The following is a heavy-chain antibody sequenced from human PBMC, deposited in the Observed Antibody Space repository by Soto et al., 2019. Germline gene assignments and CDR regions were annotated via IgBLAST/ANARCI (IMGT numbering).Heavy chain of an antibody. J-gene: IGHJ5*02. Sequence: GASVKVSCKTSGYTFNTYGINWVRQAPGQGLELMGWISAYDGKTTYAEKFQGRVTPTTDTSTSTAYMELRSLRSDDTAIYYCARDPHEFWTSYWFDPWGQGTPVTVSS. D-gene: IGHD3-3*01. CDR3: ARDPHEFWTSYWFDP. V-gene: IGHV1-18*01. CDR2: ISAYDGKT. CDR1: GYTFNTYG.